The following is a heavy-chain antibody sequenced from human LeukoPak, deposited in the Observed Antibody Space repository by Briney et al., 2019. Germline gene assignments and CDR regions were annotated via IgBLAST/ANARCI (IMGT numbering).Heavy chain of an antibody. D-gene: IGHD3-3*01. J-gene: IGHJ6*02. V-gene: IGHV4-59*01. Sequence: PSETLSLTCAVYGGSFSGYYWSWIRQPPGKGLEWIGSFYGGSTNYNPSLKSRVIMSLDTSKNQFSLKMSAVTAADTAVYYCARAGRCLNPSAPAGLRGCGYYGIDVWGQGTKVTVSS. CDR1: GGSFSGYY. CDR3: ARAGRCLNPSAPAGLRGCGYYGIDV. CDR2: FYGGST.